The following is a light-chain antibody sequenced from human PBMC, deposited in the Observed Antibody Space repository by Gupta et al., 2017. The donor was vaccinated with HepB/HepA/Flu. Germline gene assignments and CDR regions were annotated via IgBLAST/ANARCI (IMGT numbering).Light chain of an antibody. CDR1: QSVSSN. CDR3: QQDDNWPLT. J-gene: IGKJ5*01. V-gene: IGKV3-15*01. CDR2: GAS. Sequence: EIVMTQSPATLSVSPGERATLSCRASQSVSSNLAWYQQTPGQAPRLLIYGASTRTTGIPARFSGSGSGTDFTLTISSLQSEDFAVYYCQQDDNWPLTFGQGTRLEIK.